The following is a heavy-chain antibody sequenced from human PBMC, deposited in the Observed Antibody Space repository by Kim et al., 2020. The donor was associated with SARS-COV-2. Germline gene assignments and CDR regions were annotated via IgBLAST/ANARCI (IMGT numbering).Heavy chain of an antibody. V-gene: IGHV4-39*01. Sequence: HYSPPQKSREPISVDTSKTQFSLKLSSVTAADTAVYYCARHSLWRNWLDPWGQGTLVTVSS. J-gene: IGHJ5*02. D-gene: IGHD3-10*01. CDR3: ARHSLWRNWLDP.